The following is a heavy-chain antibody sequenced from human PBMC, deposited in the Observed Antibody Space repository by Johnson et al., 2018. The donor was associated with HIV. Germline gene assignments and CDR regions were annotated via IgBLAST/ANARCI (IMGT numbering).Heavy chain of an antibody. CDR1: GFTFSTSV. CDR2: ISVDGYIK. D-gene: IGHD1-26*01. V-gene: IGHV3-30-3*01. Sequence: QVQLVESGGGVVQPGTSLRLSCAPSGFTFSTSVMHWVRRAPGKGLEWVSGISVDGYIKYYADSVKGRFTISRDNSKNTLSLQMNSPRVDDTAIYYCARVRAGRENAFDIWGQGTMVTVSS. J-gene: IGHJ3*02. CDR3: ARVRAGRENAFDI.